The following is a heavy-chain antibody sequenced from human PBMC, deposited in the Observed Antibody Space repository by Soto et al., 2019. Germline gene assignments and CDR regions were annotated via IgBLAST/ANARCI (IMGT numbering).Heavy chain of an antibody. V-gene: IGHV4-59*01. CDR2: IYYSGST. CDR1: GGSISSYY. J-gene: IGHJ4*02. Sequence: SETLSLTCTVSGGSISSYYWSWIRQPPGKGLEWIGYIYYSGSTNYNPSLKSRVTISVDTSKNQFSLKLSSVTAADTAVYYCAREHYDILTGYYNIDRWGQGTLVTVSS. CDR3: AREHYDILTGYYNIDR. D-gene: IGHD3-9*01.